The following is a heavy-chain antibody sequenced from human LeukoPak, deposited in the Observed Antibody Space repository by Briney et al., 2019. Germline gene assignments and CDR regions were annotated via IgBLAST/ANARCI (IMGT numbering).Heavy chain of an antibody. J-gene: IGHJ3*02. D-gene: IGHD6-6*01. CDR1: EFTFTSYE. CDR2: ISSSGNTI. V-gene: IGHV3-48*03. CDR3: ASGPSIVAGYDAFDI. Sequence: PGGSLRLSCAASEFTFTSYELNWVRQAPGKGLEWVSYISSSGNTISYADSVKGRFTISRDNAKNSLYLQVISLRAEDTAVYYRASGPSIVAGYDAFDIWGQGTMVTVSS.